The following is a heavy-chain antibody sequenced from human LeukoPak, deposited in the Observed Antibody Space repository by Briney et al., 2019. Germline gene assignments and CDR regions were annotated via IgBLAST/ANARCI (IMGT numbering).Heavy chain of an antibody. CDR2: NSYTGNT. Sequence: PSETLSLTCTVSGGSISSHYWSWIRQPPGKGLEWIGYNSYTGNTNKNPSLKSRVTISVDTSKNQFSLQLTSVTAADTAVYYCARDDYRGVTNFDPWGQGTLVTVSS. CDR3: ARDDYRGVTNFDP. V-gene: IGHV4-59*11. J-gene: IGHJ5*02. CDR1: GGSISSHY. D-gene: IGHD3-10*01.